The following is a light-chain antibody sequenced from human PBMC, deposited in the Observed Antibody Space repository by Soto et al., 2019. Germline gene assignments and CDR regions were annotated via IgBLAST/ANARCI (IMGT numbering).Light chain of an antibody. Sequence: EIVMTQSPATLSVSPGERANLSCRASQSVSSNLAWYQQKPGQAPRLLIYGTSTRATGIPARFSGSGSGTAFTLTISRLQSEDFAVYYCQPYNNWPRTFGQGTKVEIK. CDR2: GTS. V-gene: IGKV3-15*01. J-gene: IGKJ1*01. CDR1: QSVSSN. CDR3: QPYNNWPRT.